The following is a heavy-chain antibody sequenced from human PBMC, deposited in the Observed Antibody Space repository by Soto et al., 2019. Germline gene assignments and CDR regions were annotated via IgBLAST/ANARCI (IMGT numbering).Heavy chain of an antibody. V-gene: IGHV3-53*01. Sequence: EVQLVESGGGLIQPGESLRLSCTASGFTVSSKYMSWVRQAPGKGLEWVSVIYAGGTTYYADSVKGRFTISRDNSKNMLNLQMNSLKAEDTAVYYCATHESGGSYWYFALWGRGTRVTVSS. CDR2: IYAGGTT. CDR3: ATHESGGSYWYFAL. CDR1: GFTVSSKY. J-gene: IGHJ2*01. D-gene: IGHD2-15*01.